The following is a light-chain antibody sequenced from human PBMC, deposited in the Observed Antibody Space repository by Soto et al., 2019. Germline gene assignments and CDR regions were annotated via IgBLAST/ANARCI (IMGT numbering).Light chain of an antibody. CDR3: QQRNNWPRLT. CDR1: QSVSHY. Sequence: IVLTQSPATLSLSPGDRATLSCRASQSVSHYLAWYQQRPGQAPRLLIYDASNRATGVPERFSGSGSGTDFTPTIITLEPEDSAVYYCQQRNNWPRLTFGGGTKVEIK. CDR2: DAS. J-gene: IGKJ4*01. V-gene: IGKV3-11*01.